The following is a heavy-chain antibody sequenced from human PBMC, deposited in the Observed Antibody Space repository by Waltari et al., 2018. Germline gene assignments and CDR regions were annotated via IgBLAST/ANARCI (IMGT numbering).Heavy chain of an antibody. J-gene: IGHJ6*03. CDR3: ARGAAGGLYYYYYMDV. D-gene: IGHD6-13*01. V-gene: IGHV3-48*04. Sequence: EVQLVESGGGLVQPGGSLRLSCAASGFTFSSYSMNWVRQAPGKGLEWVSYISSSSSTIYYADSVKGRFTISRDNAKNSLYLQMNSLRAEDTAVYYCARGAAGGLYYYYYMDVWGKGTTVTISS. CDR2: ISSSSSTI. CDR1: GFTFSSYS.